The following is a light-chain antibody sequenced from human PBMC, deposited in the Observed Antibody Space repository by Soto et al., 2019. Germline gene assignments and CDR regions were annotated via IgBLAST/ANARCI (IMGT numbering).Light chain of an antibody. V-gene: IGKV1-39*01. Sequence: DIQMTHSPSSLSASVGDRVTITCRASQSISSYLNWYQQKPGKAPKLLIYAASSLQSGVPSRFSGSGSGTDFTLTISSLQPEDFATYYCQQYNSYSGTFGQGTKVDIK. J-gene: IGKJ1*01. CDR2: AAS. CDR1: QSISSY. CDR3: QQYNSYSGT.